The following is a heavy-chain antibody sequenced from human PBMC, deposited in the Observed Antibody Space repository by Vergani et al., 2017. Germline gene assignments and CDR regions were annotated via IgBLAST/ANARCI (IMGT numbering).Heavy chain of an antibody. CDR2: INPNSGGT. J-gene: IGHJ3*02. V-gene: IGHV1-2*02. Sequence: QVQLVQSGAEVKKPGASVKVSCKASGYTFTGYYMHWVRQAPGQGLEWMGWINPNSGGTNYAQKFQGRVTMTWDTSSSTAYMELSRLRSDDTAVYYCARDIYIVVVPAAKGGDAFDIWGQGTMVTVSS. CDR3: ARDIYIVVVPAAKGGDAFDI. CDR1: GYTFTGYY. D-gene: IGHD2-2*01.